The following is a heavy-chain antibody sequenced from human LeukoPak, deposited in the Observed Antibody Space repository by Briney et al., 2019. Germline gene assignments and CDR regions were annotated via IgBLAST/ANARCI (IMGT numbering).Heavy chain of an antibody. Sequence: PSETLSLTCAVYGGSFSGYYWSWIRQPPGKGLEWIGEINHSGSTNYNPSLKSRVTISVDTSKNQFSLKLSSVTAAGTAVYYCARVGYPFWSGYSYYYYYMDVWGKGTTVTVSS. D-gene: IGHD3-3*01. CDR1: GGSFSGYY. V-gene: IGHV4-34*01. CDR3: ARVGYPFWSGYSYYYYYMDV. CDR2: INHSGST. J-gene: IGHJ6*03.